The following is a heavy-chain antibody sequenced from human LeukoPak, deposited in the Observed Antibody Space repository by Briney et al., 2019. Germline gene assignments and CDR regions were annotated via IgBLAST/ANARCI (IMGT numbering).Heavy chain of an antibody. CDR1: GFTFSNYG. Sequence: GGSLRLSCIASGFTFSNYGMSWVRQAPGKGLEWVSIISGSGDRTLHADSVKGRFTVSRDNSKNTLYLQMNSLRAEDTAVYYCAKLEVGATNFDYWGQGTLVTVSS. CDR2: ISGSGDRT. CDR3: AKLEVGATNFDY. J-gene: IGHJ4*02. D-gene: IGHD1-26*01. V-gene: IGHV3-23*01.